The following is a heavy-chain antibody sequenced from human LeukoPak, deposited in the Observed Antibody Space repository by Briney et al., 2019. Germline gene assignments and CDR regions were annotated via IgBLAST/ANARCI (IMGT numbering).Heavy chain of an antibody. V-gene: IGHV3-48*01. Sequence: PGGSLRLSCAASGFTFSSYSMNWVRQAPGKGLEWVSYISSSSSTIYYADSVKGRFTISRDNSKNTLYLQMNSLRVEDTAVYYCAKDKTYDDFWSGHDAFDIWGQGTMVTVSS. CDR3: AKDKTYDDFWSGHDAFDI. CDR1: GFTFSSYS. J-gene: IGHJ3*02. CDR2: ISSSSSTI. D-gene: IGHD3-3*01.